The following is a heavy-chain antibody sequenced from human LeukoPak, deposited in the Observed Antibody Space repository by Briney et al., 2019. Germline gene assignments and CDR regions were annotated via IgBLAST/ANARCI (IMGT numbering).Heavy chain of an antibody. V-gene: IGHV3-23*01. CDR1: GFTFSSYA. Sequence: GGSLRLSCAASGFTFSSYAMSWVRQAPGKGLEWVSAISGSGGSTYYADSVKGRFTISRDNSKNTLYLQMNSLRAEDMALHYCAKSDAPYYYDSSGYYSYWGQGTLVTVSS. CDR2: ISGSGGST. D-gene: IGHD3-22*01. J-gene: IGHJ4*02. CDR3: AKSDAPYYYDSSGYYSY.